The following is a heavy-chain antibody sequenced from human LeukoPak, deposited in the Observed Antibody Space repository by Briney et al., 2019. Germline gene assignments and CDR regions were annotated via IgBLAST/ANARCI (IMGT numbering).Heavy chain of an antibody. Sequence: PGGSLRLSCAASGFTFDNYAMAWVRQAPGKGLEWVSTICGSCANTHYPDSVKGRFTISRDNSKNTLYLQMSSLRAEDTAVYYCAKDVGEVMFYYWGQGTLVTVSS. CDR2: ICGSCANT. CDR3: AKDVGEVMFYY. V-gene: IGHV3-23*01. CDR1: GFTFDNYA. D-gene: IGHD1-26*01. J-gene: IGHJ4*02.